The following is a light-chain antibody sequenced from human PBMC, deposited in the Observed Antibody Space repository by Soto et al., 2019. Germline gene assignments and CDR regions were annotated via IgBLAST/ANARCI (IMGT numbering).Light chain of an antibody. CDR2: AAS. Sequence: DIQMTQSPSTLSGSVGDRVTITCRESQYISSWLAWYQQKPGKAPKLLIYAASTLQNGVPSMFSGRESGTDFTLTISSLQPEDFATYYCQQANSFPWTFGQGTKVDIK. V-gene: IGKV1-12*01. CDR1: QYISSW. CDR3: QQANSFPWT. J-gene: IGKJ1*01.